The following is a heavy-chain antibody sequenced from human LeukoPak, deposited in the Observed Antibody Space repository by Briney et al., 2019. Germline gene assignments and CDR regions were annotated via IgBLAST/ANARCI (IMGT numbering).Heavy chain of an antibody. J-gene: IGHJ1*01. Sequence: PSETLSLTCAVYGGSFSGYYWSWIRQPPGKGLEWIGEINHSGSTNYNPSLKSRVTISVDTSKNQFSLKLSSVTAADTAVYYCARPALSMAEYFQHWGQGTLVTVSS. V-gene: IGHV4-34*01. D-gene: IGHD2-8*01. CDR3: ARPALSMAEYFQH. CDR2: INHSGST. CDR1: GGSFSGYY.